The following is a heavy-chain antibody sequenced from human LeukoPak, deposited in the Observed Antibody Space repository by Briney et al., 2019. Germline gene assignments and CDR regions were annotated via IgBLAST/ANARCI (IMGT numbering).Heavy chain of an antibody. D-gene: IGHD4-23*01. CDR3: ARIDYGSTGGAFDM. CDR2: IYYSGST. CDR1: GGSISSYY. Sequence: SETLSLTCTVSGGSISSYYWSWIRQPPGKGLEWIGCIYYSGSTNYNPSLKSRVTISVDTSKNQFSLKLSSVTAADTAVFYGARIDYGSTGGAFDMWGQGTMVTVSS. V-gene: IGHV4-59*01. J-gene: IGHJ3*02.